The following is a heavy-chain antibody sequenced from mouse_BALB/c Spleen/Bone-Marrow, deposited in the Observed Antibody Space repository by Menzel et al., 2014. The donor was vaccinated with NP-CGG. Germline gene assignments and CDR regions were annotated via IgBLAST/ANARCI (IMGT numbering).Heavy chain of an antibody. Sequence: EVQLQQSGPGLVKPSQSLSLTCTVTGYSITSDYAWNWIRQFPGNKLEWMGYIRYSGSISYNPSLKSRISITRDTSKNQFFLQLNSVTTEDTATYYCARYYYGSSYWYFDVWGAGTTVTVSS. J-gene: IGHJ1*01. V-gene: IGHV3-2*02. CDR2: IRYSGSI. CDR1: GYSITSDYA. D-gene: IGHD1-1*01. CDR3: ARYYYGSSYWYFDV.